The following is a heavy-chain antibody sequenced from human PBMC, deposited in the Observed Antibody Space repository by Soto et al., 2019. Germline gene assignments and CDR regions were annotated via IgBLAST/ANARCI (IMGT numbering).Heavy chain of an antibody. CDR1: GGSISSSSYY. CDR3: ARRNQWLSWGWYFDL. CDR2: IYYSGST. J-gene: IGHJ2*01. V-gene: IGHV4-39*01. D-gene: IGHD6-19*01. Sequence: QLQLQESGPGLVKPSETLSLTCTVSGGSISSSSYYWGWIRQPPGKGLEWIGSIYYSGSTYYNPSLKSRVTISVDTSKNQFSLNLSSVTAADTAVYYCARRNQWLSWGWYFDLWGRGTLVTVSS.